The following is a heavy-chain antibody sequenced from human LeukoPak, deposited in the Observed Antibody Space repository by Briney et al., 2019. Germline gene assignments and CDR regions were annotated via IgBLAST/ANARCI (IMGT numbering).Heavy chain of an antibody. CDR1: GYIFTSYT. CDR2: ISTNTGNP. Sequence: ASVKVSCKASGYIFTSYTMNWVRQAPGQGLERMRWISTNTGNPTYAQDFTGQFVFSLDTSVSTAYLQISSLKAEDTAVYYCARGPPIQDYGDYFRFDPWGQGTLVTVSS. CDR3: ARGPPIQDYGDYFRFDP. D-gene: IGHD4-17*01. V-gene: IGHV7-4-1*02. J-gene: IGHJ5*02.